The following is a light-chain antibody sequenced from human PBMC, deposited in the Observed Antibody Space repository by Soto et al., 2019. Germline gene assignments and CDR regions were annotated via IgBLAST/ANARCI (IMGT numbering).Light chain of an antibody. J-gene: IGLJ1*01. V-gene: IGLV2-14*03. CDR3: TSYTTSCTYV. CDR1: SSDIGAYIH. CDR2: DVS. Sequence: QSALTQPASVSGSPGQSIAVSCSGTSSDIGAYIHVSWYQQHPGKAPKLMIYDVSNRPSGVSDRFSGSKSGNTASLTISGLQAEDEAVYYFTSYTTSCTYVFGAGTKLTVL.